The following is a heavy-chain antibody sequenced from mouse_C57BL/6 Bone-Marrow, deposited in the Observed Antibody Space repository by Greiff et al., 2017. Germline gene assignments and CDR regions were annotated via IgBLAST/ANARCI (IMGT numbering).Heavy chain of an antibody. CDR1: GFTFSSYA. J-gene: IGHJ2*01. Sequence: EVQGVESGGGLVKPGGSLKLSCAASGFTFSSYAMSWVRQTPEKRLEWVATISDGGSYSYYPDDVKGRFTISRDNAKNNLYLQMSHLKSEDTAMYYCASSLFDYWGQGTTLTVSS. CDR2: ISDGGSYS. V-gene: IGHV5-4*01. CDR3: ASSLFDY. D-gene: IGHD6-1*01.